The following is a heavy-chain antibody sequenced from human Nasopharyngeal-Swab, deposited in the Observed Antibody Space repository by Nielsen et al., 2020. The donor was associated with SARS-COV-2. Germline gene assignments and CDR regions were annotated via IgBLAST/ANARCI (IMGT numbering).Heavy chain of an antibody. V-gene: IGHV1-46*01. CDR3: ARDRLRLRDYITMVRGVVPYGMDV. J-gene: IGHJ6*02. D-gene: IGHD3-10*01. CDR2: INPSGGST. CDR1: GYTFTSYY. Sequence: AAVKVSCKASGYTFTSYYMHWVRQAAGQGLDGMGRINPSGGSTSYAQKFQGRVTMTRDTSTSTVYMELSSLRSEDTAVYFCARDRLRLRDYITMVRGVVPYGMDVWGQGTTVTVSS.